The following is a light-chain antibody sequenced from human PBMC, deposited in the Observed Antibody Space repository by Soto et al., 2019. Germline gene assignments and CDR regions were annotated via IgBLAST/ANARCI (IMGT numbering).Light chain of an antibody. V-gene: IGKV3-11*01. CDR3: QQYGNSPLT. CDR1: HSVTTH. CDR2: DAS. J-gene: IGKJ4*01. Sequence: EIVLTQSPDTLSLSPGERATLSCWASHSVTTHLAWFQQRPGQTPRLLIYDASTRAPGIPARFSGRGSGPDFTLTISRLEPEDFALYYCQQYGNSPLTFGGGTKVDI.